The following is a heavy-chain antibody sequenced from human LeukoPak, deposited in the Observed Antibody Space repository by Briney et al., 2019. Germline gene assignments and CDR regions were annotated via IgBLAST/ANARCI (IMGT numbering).Heavy chain of an antibody. CDR2: ISSSGNTI. CDR3: ASRRWAWELPPFDY. V-gene: IGHV3-48*03. CDR1: GFTFSSYE. J-gene: IGHJ4*02. D-gene: IGHD1-26*01. Sequence: PGGSLRLSCAASGFTFSSYEMNWVRQAPGKGLEWVSYISSSGNTIYYADSVKGRFTISRDNAKNSLYLQMNSLRAEDTAVYYCASRRWAWELPPFDYWGQGTLVTVSS.